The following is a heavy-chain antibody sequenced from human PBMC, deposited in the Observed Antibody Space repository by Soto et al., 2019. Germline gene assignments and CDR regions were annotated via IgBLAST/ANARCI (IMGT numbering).Heavy chain of an antibody. V-gene: IGHV3-30*18. CDR3: AKDPRTIFGVVTPYYYYGMDV. CDR1: GFTFSSYG. D-gene: IGHD3-3*01. J-gene: IGHJ6*02. CDR2: ISYDGSNK. Sequence: GGSLRLSCAASGFTFSSYGMHWVRQAPGKGLEWVAVISYDGSNKYYADSVKGRFTISRDNSKNTLYLQMNSLRAEDTAVYYCAKDPRTIFGVVTPYYYYGMDVWGQGTTVTVSS.